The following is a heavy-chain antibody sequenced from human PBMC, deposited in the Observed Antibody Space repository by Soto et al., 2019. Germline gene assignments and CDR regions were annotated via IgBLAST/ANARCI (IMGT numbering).Heavy chain of an antibody. CDR3: ARSHGSSTSLEIYYYYYYGMDA. Sequence: QVQLVQSGAEVKKPGSSVKVSCKASGGTFSSYAISWVRQAPGQGLEWMGGIIPISGTANYAQKFQGRVTITADESTSTAYMELSSLRSEDTAVYYCARSHGSSTSLEIYYYYYYGMDAWGQGTTVTVSS. CDR2: IIPISGTA. CDR1: GGTFSSYA. V-gene: IGHV1-69*01. D-gene: IGHD2-2*01. J-gene: IGHJ6*02.